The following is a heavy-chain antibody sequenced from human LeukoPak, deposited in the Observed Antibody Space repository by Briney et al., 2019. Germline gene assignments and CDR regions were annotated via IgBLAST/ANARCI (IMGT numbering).Heavy chain of an antibody. CDR2: ISYDGSNK. CDR3: ARDKHIVVVTALLTL. V-gene: IGHV3-30-3*01. D-gene: IGHD2-21*02. Sequence: GGSLRLSCAASGFTFSSYAMHWVRQAPGKGLEWVSVISYDGSNKYYADSVKGRFTISRDNSKNTLYLQMNSMRAEDTAVYYCARDKHIVVVTALLTLWGQGTLVTVSS. J-gene: IGHJ4*02. CDR1: GFTFSSYA.